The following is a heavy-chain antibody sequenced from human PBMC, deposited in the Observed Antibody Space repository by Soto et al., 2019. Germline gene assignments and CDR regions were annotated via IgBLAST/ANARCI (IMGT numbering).Heavy chain of an antibody. Sequence: ASVKVSCKASGYTFTSYDINWVRQATGQGLEWMGWMNPNSGNTGYAQKFQGRVTMTRNTSISTAYMELSSLRSEDSAVYYCARVDVDFWSGYPHYYYYYMDVWGKGTTVTVSS. J-gene: IGHJ6*03. D-gene: IGHD3-3*01. V-gene: IGHV1-8*01. CDR2: MNPNSGNT. CDR3: ARVDVDFWSGYPHYYYYYMDV. CDR1: GYTFTSYD.